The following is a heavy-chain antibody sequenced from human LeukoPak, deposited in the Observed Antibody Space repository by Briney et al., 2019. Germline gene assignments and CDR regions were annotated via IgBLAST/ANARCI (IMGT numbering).Heavy chain of an antibody. CDR1: GGSFTGYY. Sequence: SQHLSLTCAVYGGSFTGYYWTCISQPPGNGLEWIGEISHRGDTTYSPSLRSHVTMSVDASRNQFCLKLTSVTSSDTAVYYCTRRSHYSTSTAANAWGQGTLVTVAS. CDR3: TRRSHYSTSTAANA. V-gene: IGHV4-34*01. CDR2: ISHRGDT. J-gene: IGHJ5*02. D-gene: IGHD6-6*01.